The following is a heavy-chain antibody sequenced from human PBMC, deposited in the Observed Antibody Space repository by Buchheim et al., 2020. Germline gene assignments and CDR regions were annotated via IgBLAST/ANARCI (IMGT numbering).Heavy chain of an antibody. CDR1: GYTFTSYA. CDR2: INAGNGNT. CDR3: ARDRGTISRAPPEKKGGNWYFDL. Sequence: QVQLVQSGAEVKKPGASVKVSCKASGYTFTSYAMHWVRQAPGQRLEWMGWINAGNGNTKYSQKFQGRVTITRDTSASTAYMELSSLRSEDTAVYYCARDRGTISRAPPEKKGGNWYFDLWGRGTL. J-gene: IGHJ2*01. D-gene: IGHD1-14*01. V-gene: IGHV1-3*01.